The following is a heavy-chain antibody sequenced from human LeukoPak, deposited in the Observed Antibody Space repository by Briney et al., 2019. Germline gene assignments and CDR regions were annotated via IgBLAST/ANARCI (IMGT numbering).Heavy chain of an antibody. CDR1: GGSISSYY. V-gene: IGHV4-59*08. Sequence: SETLSLTCTVSGGSISSYYWSWIRQPPGKGLEWIGYIYYSGSTNYNPSLKSRVTISVDTSKNQFSLKLSSVTAADTAVYYCARGKCGRRGGSCYSSDYWGQGTLVTVSS. D-gene: IGHD2-15*01. J-gene: IGHJ4*02. CDR2: IYYSGST. CDR3: ARGKCGRRGGSCYSSDY.